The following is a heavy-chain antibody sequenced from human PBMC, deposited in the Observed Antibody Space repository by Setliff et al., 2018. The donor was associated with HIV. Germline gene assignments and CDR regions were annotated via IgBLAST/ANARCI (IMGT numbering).Heavy chain of an antibody. Sequence: GGSLRLSCAASGFTFTDYYMSWIRQAPGKGLEWVSYISISGGTIYYADSVKGRFTSSRDNAENSLYLQMNSLRAEDTAVYYCARDVSYYESRDKGWFDSWGQGTLVTVSS. D-gene: IGHD3-22*01. CDR2: ISISGGTI. CDR1: GFTFTDYY. CDR3: ARDVSYYESRDKGWFDS. V-gene: IGHV3-11*01. J-gene: IGHJ5*01.